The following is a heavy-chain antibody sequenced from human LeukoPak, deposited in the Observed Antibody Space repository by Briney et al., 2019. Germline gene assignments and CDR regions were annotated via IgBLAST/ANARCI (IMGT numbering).Heavy chain of an antibody. V-gene: IGHV1-18*01. D-gene: IGHD2-2*01. CDR1: GYTFTSYG. Sequence: GASVKVSCKASGYTFTSYGISWVRQAPGQGLEWMGWISAYNGNTNYAQKLQGRVTRTTDTSTSTAYMELRSLRSDDTAVYYCARDSPPYQLLPGAFDIWGQGTMVTVSS. CDR3: ARDSPPYQLLPGAFDI. J-gene: IGHJ3*02. CDR2: ISAYNGNT.